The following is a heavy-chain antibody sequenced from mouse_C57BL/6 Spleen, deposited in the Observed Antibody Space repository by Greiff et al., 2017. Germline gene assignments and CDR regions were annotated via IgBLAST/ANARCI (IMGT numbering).Heavy chain of an antibody. V-gene: IGHV1-19*01. D-gene: IGHD2-1*01. J-gene: IGHJ3*01. CDR3: ARGGPLYSGFAY. CDR1: GYTFTDYY. Sequence: EVQLQQSGPVLVKPGASVKMSCKASGYTFTDYYMNWVKQSHGKSLEWIGVINPYNGGTSYNQKFKGKATLTVDKSSSTAYMELNSLTSEDSAVYYCARGGPLYSGFAYWGQGTLVTVAA. CDR2: INPYNGGT.